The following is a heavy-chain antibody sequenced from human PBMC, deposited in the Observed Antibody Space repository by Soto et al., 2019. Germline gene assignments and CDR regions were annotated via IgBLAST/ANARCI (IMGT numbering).Heavy chain of an antibody. CDR3: ASFTDYSNYFDY. CDR1: GGSISSYY. V-gene: IGHV4-59*01. D-gene: IGHD4-4*01. J-gene: IGHJ4*02. CDR2: IYYSGST. Sequence: TLSLTCTVSGGSISSYYWSWIRQPPGKGLEWIGYIYYSGSTNYNPSLKSRVTISVDTSKNQFSLKLSSVTAADTAVYCCASFTDYSNYFDYWGQGTLVTVSS.